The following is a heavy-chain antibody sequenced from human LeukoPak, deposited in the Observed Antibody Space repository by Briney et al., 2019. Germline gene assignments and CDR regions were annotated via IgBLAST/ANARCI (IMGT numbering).Heavy chain of an antibody. CDR1: GYTFTMYR. V-gene: IGHV1-46*01. J-gene: IGHJ6*03. CDR2: INPSDGAT. Sequence: ASVKVSCKASGYTFTMYRIHWVRQAPGQGLEWMGMINPSDGATTYAQRFQGRVTLIRDMTTTTVYMDLHSLRFEDTRVYFCAREKRGGLGEKLGCLFASYYTYYYMDVWGRGTTVTVSS. CDR3: AREKRGGLGEKLGCLFASYYTYYYMDV. D-gene: IGHD3-3*01.